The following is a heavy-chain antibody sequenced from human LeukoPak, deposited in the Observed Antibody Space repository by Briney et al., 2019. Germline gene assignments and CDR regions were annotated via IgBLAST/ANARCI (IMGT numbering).Heavy chain of an antibody. D-gene: IGHD3-10*01. CDR1: GLTFSNAW. V-gene: IGHV3-15*01. CDR3: TTGFWFGELFLDY. CDR2: IKSKTDGGTT. J-gene: IGHJ4*02. Sequence: PGGSLRLSCAASGLTFSNAWMSWVRQAPGKGLEWVGRIKSKTDGGTTDYAAPVKGRFTISRDDSKNTLYLQMNSLKTEDTAVYYGTTGFWFGELFLDYWGQGTLVTVSS.